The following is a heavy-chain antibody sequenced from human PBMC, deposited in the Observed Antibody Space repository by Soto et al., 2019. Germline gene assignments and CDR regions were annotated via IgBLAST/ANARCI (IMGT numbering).Heavy chain of an antibody. Sequence: QVQLVQSGAEVKKPGASVKVSCKASGYTFTSYGISWVRQAPGQGLEWMGWISAYNGNTNYAQNLQGRVTMTTDTSTSTAYMELRSLRSDDTAVYYCARHGRYPIVRDYYGMDVWGQGTTVTVSS. CDR2: ISAYNGNT. V-gene: IGHV1-18*01. J-gene: IGHJ6*02. CDR3: ARHGRYPIVRDYYGMDV. D-gene: IGHD3-22*01. CDR1: GYTFTSYG.